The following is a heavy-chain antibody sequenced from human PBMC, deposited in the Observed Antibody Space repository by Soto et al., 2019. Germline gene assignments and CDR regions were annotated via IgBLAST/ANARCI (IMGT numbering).Heavy chain of an antibody. CDR2: IYYSGRT. V-gene: IGHV4-39*01. D-gene: IGHD2-2*01. CDR3: ASFISTYVYYYYGMDV. Sequence: QLQLQESGPGLVKPSETLSLTCTVSGGSISSSSYYWGWIRQPPGKGLEWIGSIYYSGRTYYNPSLKSRVTVSVDTSKNQFPLKLSSVTAADTAVYYCASFISTYVYYYYGMDVWGQGTTVTVSS. J-gene: IGHJ6*02. CDR1: GGSISSSSYY.